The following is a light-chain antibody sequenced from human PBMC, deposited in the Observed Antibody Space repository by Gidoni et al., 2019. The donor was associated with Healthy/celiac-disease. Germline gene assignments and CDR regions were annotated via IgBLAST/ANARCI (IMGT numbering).Light chain of an antibody. CDR1: QSISSY. J-gene: IGKJ2*01. Sequence: DIQMTPSPSSLSASVGDRVTITCRASQSISSYLNWYQQKPGKAPKLLSYAASSFQSGVPSRFSGSGSGTDFTLTISSLQPEDFATYYCQQSYSTPYTFGQGTKLEIK. V-gene: IGKV1-39*01. CDR3: QQSYSTPYT. CDR2: AAS.